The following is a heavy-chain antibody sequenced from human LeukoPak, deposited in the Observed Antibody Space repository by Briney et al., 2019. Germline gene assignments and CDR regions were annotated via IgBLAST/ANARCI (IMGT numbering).Heavy chain of an antibody. CDR3: ARGYCSGGSCYSLYYYYYMDV. CDR2: IYYSGST. V-gene: IGHV4-39*07. D-gene: IGHD2-15*01. CDR1: GGSISSSSYY. J-gene: IGHJ6*03. Sequence: SETLSLTCTVSGGSISSSSYYWGWIRQPPGKGLEWIGSIYYSGSTYYNPSLKSRVTISVDTSKNQFSLKLSSVTAADTAVYYCARGYCSGGSCYSLYYYYYMDVWGKGTTVTISS.